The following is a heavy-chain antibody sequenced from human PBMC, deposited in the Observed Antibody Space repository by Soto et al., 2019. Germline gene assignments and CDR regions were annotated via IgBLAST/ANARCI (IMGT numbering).Heavy chain of an antibody. J-gene: IGHJ6*02. V-gene: IGHV4-39*01. Sequence: SETLSLTCTVSGGSISSSSYYWGWIRQPPGKGLEWIGSIYYSGSTYYNPSLKSRVTISVDTSKNQFSLKLSSVTAADTAVYYCARARAGGSLTGRYYYYYYGMDVWGQGTTVTVS. D-gene: IGHD3-9*01. CDR3: ARARAGGSLTGRYYYYYYGMDV. CDR1: GGSISSSSYY. CDR2: IYYSGST.